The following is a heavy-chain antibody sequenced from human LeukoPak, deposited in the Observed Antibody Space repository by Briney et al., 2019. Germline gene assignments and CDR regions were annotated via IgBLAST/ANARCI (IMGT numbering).Heavy chain of an antibody. CDR3: ARDRVTIFGVVGGMDV. V-gene: IGHV1-46*03. CDR1: GYTFTSYY. J-gene: IGHJ6*03. CDR2: INPSGGST. Sequence: ASAKVSCKASGYTFTSYYMHWVRQAPGQGLEWMGTINPSGGSTSYAQKFQGRVTMTRDTSTSTVYMELSSLRSEDTAVYYCARDRVTIFGVVGGMDVWGKGTTVTVSS. D-gene: IGHD3-3*01.